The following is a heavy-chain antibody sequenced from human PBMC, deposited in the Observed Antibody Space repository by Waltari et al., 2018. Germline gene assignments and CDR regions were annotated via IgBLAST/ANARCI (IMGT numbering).Heavy chain of an antibody. D-gene: IGHD6-13*01. V-gene: IGHV4-34*01. CDR2: INHSGST. CDR3: ARVRSYSSSWYGGLY. CDR1: GGSFSGYY. J-gene: IGHJ4*02. Sequence: QVQLQQWGAGLLKPSETLSLTCAVYGGSFSGYYWSWIRPPPGKGLEWIGEINHSGSTNYNPSLKSRVTISVDTSKNQFSLKLSSVTAADTAVYYCARVRSYSSSWYGGLYWGQGTLVTVSS.